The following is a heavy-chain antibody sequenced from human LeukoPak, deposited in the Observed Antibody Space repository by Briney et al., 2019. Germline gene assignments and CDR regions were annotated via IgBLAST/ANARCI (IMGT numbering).Heavy chain of an antibody. CDR3: ARGEDGDYYFQH. V-gene: IGHV4-34*01. CDR2: INHSGSS. CDR1: GGSFSGYY. D-gene: IGHD4-17*01. J-gene: IGHJ1*01. Sequence: SETLSLPCAVYGGSFSGYYWSWIRRPPGKGLEWIGEINHSGSSNYNPSLKSRVTISVDTSKNQFSLKLSSVTAADTAVYYCARGEDGDYYFQHWGQGTLVTVSS.